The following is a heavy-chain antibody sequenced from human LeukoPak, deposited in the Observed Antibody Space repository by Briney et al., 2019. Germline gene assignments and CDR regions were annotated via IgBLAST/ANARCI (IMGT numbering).Heavy chain of an antibody. Sequence: GGSLRLSCAASGFTFSSYNMNWVRQAPGKGLEWVSSISSSSSFIYYADSVKGRFTISRDNAKNSLHLQMNSLRAEDTALYHCATHGGSGGYYKGIDYWGQGTLVTVSS. D-gene: IGHD3-10*01. CDR1: GFTFSSYN. J-gene: IGHJ4*02. V-gene: IGHV3-21*04. CDR2: ISSSSSFI. CDR3: ATHGGSGGYYKGIDY.